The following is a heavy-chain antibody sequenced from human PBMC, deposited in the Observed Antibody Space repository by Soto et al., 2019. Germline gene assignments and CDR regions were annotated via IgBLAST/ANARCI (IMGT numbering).Heavy chain of an antibody. D-gene: IGHD3-10*01. J-gene: IGHJ3*02. CDR1: GGSISSYY. CDR3: ARDRGTDAFDI. CDR2: IYYSGST. Sequence: QVQLQESGPGLVKPSETLSLTCTVSGGSISSYYWSWIRQPPGKGLEWIGYIYYSGSTNYNPSLKSRVTISVDTSKNQFSLKLSSVTAADTAVYYCARDRGTDAFDIWGQGTMVTVSS. V-gene: IGHV4-59*01.